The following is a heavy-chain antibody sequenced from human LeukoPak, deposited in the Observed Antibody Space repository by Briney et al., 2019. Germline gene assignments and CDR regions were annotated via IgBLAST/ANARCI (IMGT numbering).Heavy chain of an antibody. CDR1: GGTFSSYA. CDR2: IIPILGIA. D-gene: IGHD2/OR15-2a*01. V-gene: IGHV1-69*04. CDR3: ARTTTFSGDYYGMDV. J-gene: IGHJ6*02. Sequence: ASVKVSCKASGGTFSSYAISWVRQAPGQGLEWMGRIIPILGIANYAQKFQGRVTITADKSTSTAYMELRSLRSEDTAVYYCARTTTFSGDYYGMDVWGQGTTVTVSS.